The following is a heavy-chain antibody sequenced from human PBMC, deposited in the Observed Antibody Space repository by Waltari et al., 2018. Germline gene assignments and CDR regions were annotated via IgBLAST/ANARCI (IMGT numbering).Heavy chain of an antibody. Sequence: EVQLVESGGGLVQPGGSLRLSCAASGFTFSGYWMSWVRQAPGKGLEWVANIKKDGSEKYYVDSVKGRFTISRDNAKNSLYLQMNSLRAEDTAVYYCASTRSSEYFQHWGQGTLVTVSS. CDR1: GFTFSGYW. D-gene: IGHD1-26*01. CDR2: IKKDGSEK. J-gene: IGHJ1*01. V-gene: IGHV3-7*01. CDR3: ASTRSSEYFQH.